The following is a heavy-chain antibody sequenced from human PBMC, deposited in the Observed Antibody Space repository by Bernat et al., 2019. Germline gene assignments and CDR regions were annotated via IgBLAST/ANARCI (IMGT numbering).Heavy chain of an antibody. CDR1: GFTFSDYY. CDR3: ARRDFTIFGVVREGYYYYMDV. D-gene: IGHD3-3*01. V-gene: IGHV3-11*06. CDR2: ISSSSSYT. J-gene: IGHJ6*03. Sequence: QVQLVESGGGLVKPGGSLRLSCAASGFTFSDYYMSWIRQAPGKGLEWVSYISSSSSYTNYADSVKGRFTISRDNAKNSLYLQMNSLRAEDTAVYYCARRDFTIFGVVREGYYYYMDVWGKGTTVTVSS.